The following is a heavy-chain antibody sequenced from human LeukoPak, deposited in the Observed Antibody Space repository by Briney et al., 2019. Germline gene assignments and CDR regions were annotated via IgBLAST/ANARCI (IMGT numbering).Heavy chain of an antibody. CDR2: ISYDKSNK. J-gene: IGHJ3*02. Sequence: GGSLRLSCAASGFTFSSYAMHWVRQAPGKGLEWVTLISYDKSNKYYADSVKGRFTISRDNSKNTLFVQMNSLRTEDTAVYYCARSGVQWQWLLTYDAFDIWGQGTMVTVSS. CDR3: ARSGVQWQWLLTYDAFDI. D-gene: IGHD6-19*01. CDR1: GFTFSSYA. V-gene: IGHV3-30-3*01.